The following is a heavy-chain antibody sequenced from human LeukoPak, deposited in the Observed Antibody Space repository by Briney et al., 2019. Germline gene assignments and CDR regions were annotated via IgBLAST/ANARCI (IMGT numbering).Heavy chain of an antibody. CDR1: GGSFSGYY. V-gene: IGHV4-34*01. CDR2: INHSGST. Sequence: SETLSLTCAVYGGSFSGYYWSWIRQPPGKGLEWIGEINHSGSTNYSPSLKSRVTVSVDTSKNQFSLKLTSVTAADTAVYYCARSWDNWNVVGIDPWGQGTLVTVSS. CDR3: ARSWDNWNVVGIDP. D-gene: IGHD1-20*01. J-gene: IGHJ5*02.